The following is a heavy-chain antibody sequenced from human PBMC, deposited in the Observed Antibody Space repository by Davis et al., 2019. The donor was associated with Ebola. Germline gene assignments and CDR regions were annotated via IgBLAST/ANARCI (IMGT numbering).Heavy chain of an antibody. V-gene: IGHV1-18*04. CDR1: GYTFTSYG. CDR2: INPHNGNT. D-gene: IGHD1-1*01. J-gene: IGHJ4*02. CDR3: ARTQFPTTRDH. Sequence: AASVKVSCKASGYTFTSYGITWVRQAPGQGLEWMGWINPHNGNTNYAQNVQGRVIMTSDTATTTAYMDVGSLRSDDTAVYYCARTQFPTTRDHWGQGTLVTVSS.